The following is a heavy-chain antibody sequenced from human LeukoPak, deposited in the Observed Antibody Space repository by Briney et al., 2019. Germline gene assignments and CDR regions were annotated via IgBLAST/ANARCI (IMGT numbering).Heavy chain of an antibody. D-gene: IGHD2-15*01. CDR3: ARRISGGRSFDI. CDR2: ISSGGAT. J-gene: IGHJ3*02. Sequence: GGSLRLSCAASASAFTVSSNYLTWVRQAPGKGLEWVSLISSGGATYYADSVKGRFTFSRDDSKNTLYLQMNSLRVEDTAVYYCARRISGGRSFDIWGQGTMVTVSS. CDR1: AFTVSSNY. V-gene: IGHV3-66*01.